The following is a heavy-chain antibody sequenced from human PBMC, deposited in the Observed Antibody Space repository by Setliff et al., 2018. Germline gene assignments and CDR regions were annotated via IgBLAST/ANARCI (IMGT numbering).Heavy chain of an antibody. J-gene: IGHJ6*04. CDR3: ARGIVVVPAALDV. CDR2: IYSGGST. CDR1: GFTVSSNY. Sequence: GGSLRLSCAVSGFTVSSNYMSWVRQAPGKGLEWVSVIYSGGSTYYTDSVKGRFAISRDNSKNTLYLQMNSLRAEDTAVYYCARGIVVVPAALDVWGKGTTVTVSS. V-gene: IGHV3-66*02. D-gene: IGHD2-2*01.